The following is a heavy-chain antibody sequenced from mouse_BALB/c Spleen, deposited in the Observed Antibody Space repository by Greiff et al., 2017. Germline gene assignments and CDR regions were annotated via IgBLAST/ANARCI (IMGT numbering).Heavy chain of an antibody. D-gene: IGHD1-2*01. Sequence: EVQLVESGGGLVKPGGSLKLSCAASGFTFSSYTMSWVRQTPEKRLEWVATISSGGGNTYYPDSVKGRFTISRDNAKNNLYLQMSSLRSEDTALYYCARFTTAFDYWGQGTTLTVSS. CDR1: GFTFSSYT. J-gene: IGHJ2*01. CDR2: ISSGGGNT. V-gene: IGHV5-9*03. CDR3: ARFTTAFDY.